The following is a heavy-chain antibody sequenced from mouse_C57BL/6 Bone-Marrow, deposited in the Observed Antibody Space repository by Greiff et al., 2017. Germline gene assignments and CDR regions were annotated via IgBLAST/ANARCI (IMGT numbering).Heavy chain of an antibody. Sequence: LQQPGAELVRPGSSVKLSCKASGYTFTSYWMDWVKQRPGQGLEWIGNIYPSDSETHYNQKFKDKATLTVDKSSSTAYMQLSSLTSEDSAVYYCARSGDYDEGYWYFDVWGTGTTVTVSS. J-gene: IGHJ1*03. V-gene: IGHV1-61*01. CDR2: IYPSDSET. CDR1: GYTFTSYW. D-gene: IGHD2-4*01. CDR3: ARSGDYDEGYWYFDV.